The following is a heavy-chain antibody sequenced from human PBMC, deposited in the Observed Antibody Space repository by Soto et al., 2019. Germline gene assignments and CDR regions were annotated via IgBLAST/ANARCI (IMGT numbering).Heavy chain of an antibody. CDR1: GYTFTSYD. Sequence: QVQLVQSGAEVKKPGASVKVSCKASGYTFTSYDINSVRQATGQGLEWMGWMNPNSGNTGYAQKFQGRVTMTRNTSISTAYMELSSLRSEDTAVYYCARVQYYGSGSYYYYYYGMDVWGQGTTVTVSS. J-gene: IGHJ6*02. CDR3: ARVQYYGSGSYYYYYYGMDV. V-gene: IGHV1-8*01. CDR2: MNPNSGNT. D-gene: IGHD3-10*01.